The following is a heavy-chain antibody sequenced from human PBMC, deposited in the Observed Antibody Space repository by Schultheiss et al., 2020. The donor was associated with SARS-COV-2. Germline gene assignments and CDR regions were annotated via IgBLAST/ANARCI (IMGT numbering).Heavy chain of an antibody. D-gene: IGHD1-26*01. CDR3: ARRRTNSGSYLFSRVGAFDI. Sequence: GGSLRLSCAASGFTFSSYSMNWVRQAPGKGLEWVASISSSSTYLSYADSVKGRFTISRDNSKNTLYLQMNSLRAEDTAVYYCARRRTNSGSYLFSRVGAFDIWGQGTMVTVSS. V-gene: IGHV3-21*04. CDR2: ISSSSTYL. J-gene: IGHJ3*02. CDR1: GFTFSSYS.